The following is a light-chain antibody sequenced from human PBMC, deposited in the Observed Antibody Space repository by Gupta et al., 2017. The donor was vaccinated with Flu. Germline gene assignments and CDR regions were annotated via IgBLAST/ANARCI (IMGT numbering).Light chain of an antibody. V-gene: IGKV1-39*01. CDR2: AAS. CDR3: QQSFNTPYT. J-gene: IGKJ2*01. CDR1: KTISSH. Sequence: ASVGDRVIITCRASKTISSHNLNWYQQKPGKAPKVLIYAASSLQSGVPSRFSGSGSGTDFTLTITRLQPEDFATYYCQQSFNTPYTFGQGTKLEIK.